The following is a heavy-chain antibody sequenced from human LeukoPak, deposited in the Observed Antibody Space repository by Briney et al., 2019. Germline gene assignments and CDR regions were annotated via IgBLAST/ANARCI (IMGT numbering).Heavy chain of an antibody. V-gene: IGHV1-3*04. Sequence: ASVKVSCKTSGYTFTNYGMHWVRQASRQSPEWMGWINTGNGNTKSSQKFQDRVTLTRDTSASTAYMELNSLSSEDTAVYYCARVPLSDTSGRYYAHWGQGTLVTVSS. CDR1: GYTFTNYG. J-gene: IGHJ1*01. D-gene: IGHD3-10*01. CDR2: INTGNGNT. CDR3: ARVPLSDTSGRYYAH.